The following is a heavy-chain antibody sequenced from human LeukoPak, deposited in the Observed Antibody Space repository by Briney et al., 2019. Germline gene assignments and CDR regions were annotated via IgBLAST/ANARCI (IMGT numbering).Heavy chain of an antibody. CDR1: GFTVSSNY. Sequence: GGSLRLSCAASGFTVSSNYMSWVRQAPGKGLEWVSAISGSGGSTYYADSVKGRFTISRDNSKNTLYLQMNSLRAEDTAVYYCANEVVPAAPNDAFDIWGQGTMVTVSS. D-gene: IGHD2-2*01. J-gene: IGHJ3*02. CDR3: ANEVVPAAPNDAFDI. V-gene: IGHV3-23*01. CDR2: ISGSGGST.